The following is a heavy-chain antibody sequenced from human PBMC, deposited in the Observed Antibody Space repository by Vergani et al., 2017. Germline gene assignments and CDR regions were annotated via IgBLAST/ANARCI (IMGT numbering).Heavy chain of an antibody. D-gene: IGHD6-25*01. Sequence: QVQLQESGPGLVKPSETLSLTCTVSGGSISSYYWIWIRQPTGKGLEWIGYIYSGGSTNYNPSLKSRVTISLDTSKNQFSLNLNSVTTADSAVYFCARHPAGNGRSKAVDIWGQGTMVTVSS. J-gene: IGHJ3*02. CDR1: GGSISSYY. CDR2: IYSGGST. CDR3: ARHPAGNGRSKAVDI. V-gene: IGHV4-59*01.